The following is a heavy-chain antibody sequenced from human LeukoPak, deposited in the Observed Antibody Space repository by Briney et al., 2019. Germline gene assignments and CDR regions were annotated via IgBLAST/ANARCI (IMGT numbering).Heavy chain of an antibody. CDR2: MNPNSGNT. CDR1: GYTFTSYD. CDR3: ARERFLEWLLPDHAFDI. V-gene: IGHV1-8*01. D-gene: IGHD3-3*01. J-gene: IGHJ3*02. Sequence: ASVKVSCKASGYTFTSYDINWVRQATGQGLEWMGWMNPNSGNTGYAQKFQGRVTMTRNTSISTAYMELSSLRSEDTAVFYCARERFLEWLLPDHAFDIWGQGTMVTVSS.